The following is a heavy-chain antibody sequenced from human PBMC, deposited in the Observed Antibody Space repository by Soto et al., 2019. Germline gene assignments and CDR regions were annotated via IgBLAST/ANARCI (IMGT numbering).Heavy chain of an antibody. D-gene: IGHD3-10*01. CDR3: ARDGRDAYYYGSGSPRPFDY. CDR1: GVTVTISA. J-gene: IGHJ4*02. CDR2: IVVGSGNT. Sequence: PVEVSCKASGVTVTISAVPGVRQARGQRLEWIGWIVVGSGNTNYAQKFQERVTITRDMSTSTAYMELSSLRSEDTAVYYCARDGRDAYYYGSGSPRPFDYWGQGTLVTVS. V-gene: IGHV1-58*01.